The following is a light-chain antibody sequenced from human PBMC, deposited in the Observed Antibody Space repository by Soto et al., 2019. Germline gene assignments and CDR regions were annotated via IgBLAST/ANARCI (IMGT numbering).Light chain of an antibody. V-gene: IGLV6-57*01. CDR1: SGSIASNF. Sequence: NFMLTQPHSVSASPGKTVTISCTRSSGSIASNFVQWFQQRPGSSPTTVIYEDRQRPSGVPDRFSGSIDSSSNSASLTISGLKAEDEADYYCQSYVPLIQVFGGGTKLTVL. J-gene: IGLJ2*01. CDR3: QSYVPLIQV. CDR2: EDR.